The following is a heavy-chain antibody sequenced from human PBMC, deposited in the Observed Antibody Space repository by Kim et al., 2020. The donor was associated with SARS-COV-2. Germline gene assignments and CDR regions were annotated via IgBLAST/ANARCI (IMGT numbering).Heavy chain of an antibody. J-gene: IGHJ4*02. D-gene: IGHD6-13*01. CDR2: T. Sequence: TAYAGSVKGRFTISRDDSKNTAYLQMNSLKTEDTAVYYCTSPGGYSSSWYYWGQGTLVTVSS. V-gene: IGHV3-73*01. CDR3: TSPGGYSSSWYY.